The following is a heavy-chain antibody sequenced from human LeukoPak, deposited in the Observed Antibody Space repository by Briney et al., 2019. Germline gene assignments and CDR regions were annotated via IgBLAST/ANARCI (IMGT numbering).Heavy chain of an antibody. CDR3: ARDSQGAFDI. Sequence: SETLSLTCTVSGGSISSYYWSWIRQPPGKGLEWIGYIYYSGSTNYSPSLKSRVTISVDTSKNQFSLKLSSVTAADTAVYYCARDSQGAFDIWGQGTMVTVSS. J-gene: IGHJ3*02. CDR1: GGSISSYY. V-gene: IGHV4-59*01. CDR2: IYYSGST.